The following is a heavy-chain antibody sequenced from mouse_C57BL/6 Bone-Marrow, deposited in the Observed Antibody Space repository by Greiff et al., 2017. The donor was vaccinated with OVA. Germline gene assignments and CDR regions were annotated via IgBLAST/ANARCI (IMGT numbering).Heavy chain of an antibody. D-gene: IGHD1-1*01. CDR1: GFTFSDYY. V-gene: IGHV5-12*01. CDR3: ARLGHYYGSSPYYAMDY. CDR2: ISNGGGST. Sequence: EVQRVESGGGLVQPGGSLKLSCAASGFTFSDYYMYWVRQTPEKRLEWVAYISNGGGSTYYPDTVKGRFTISRDNAKNTLYLQMSRLKSEDTAMYYCARLGHYYGSSPYYAMDYWGQGTSVTVSS. J-gene: IGHJ4*01.